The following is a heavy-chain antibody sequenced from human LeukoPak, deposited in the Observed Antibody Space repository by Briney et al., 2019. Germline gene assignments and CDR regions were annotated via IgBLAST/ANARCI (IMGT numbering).Heavy chain of an antibody. D-gene: IGHD4-17*01. CDR3: ARESLDYGDYGWYFDL. J-gene: IGHJ2*01. CDR1: GFTFSSYA. V-gene: IGHV3-64*01. CDR2: ISSNGGST. Sequence: GGSLRLSCAAFGFTFSSYAMHWVRQAPGKGLEDVSAISSNGGSTYYANSVKGRFTISRDNSKNTLYLQMGSLRAEDMAVYYCARESLDYGDYGWYFDLWGRGTLVTVSS.